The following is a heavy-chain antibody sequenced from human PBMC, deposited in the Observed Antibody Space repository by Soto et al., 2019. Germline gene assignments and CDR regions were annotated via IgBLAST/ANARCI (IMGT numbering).Heavy chain of an antibody. V-gene: IGHV3-30*18. CDR3: AKERLRGYSYGHLDY. CDR2: TSSDGSSK. J-gene: IGHJ4*02. D-gene: IGHD5-18*01. Sequence: QVQLVESGGGVVQPGRSLRLSCAASGFTFNSHAIHWVRQAPGKGLEWVAVTSSDGSSKYYADSVKGRITISRDNSMNTVYLQMNSLRPEDTAVYYCAKERLRGYSYGHLDYWGQGTLVTVSS. CDR1: GFTFNSHA.